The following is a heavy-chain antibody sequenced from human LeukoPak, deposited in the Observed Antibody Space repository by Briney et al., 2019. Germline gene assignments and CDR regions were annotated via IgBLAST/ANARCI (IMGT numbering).Heavy chain of an antibody. J-gene: IGHJ5*02. CDR1: GGSVSSGSYY. CDR2: IYYSGST. Sequence: SETLSFTCTVSGGSVSSGSYYWSWIRQPPGKGLEWIGCIYYSGSTNYNPSLKSRVTISVDTSKNQFSLKLSSVTAADTAVYYCARMYYYDSSGYYVVPYNWFDPWGQGTLVTVSS. CDR3: ARMYYYDSSGYYVVPYNWFDP. V-gene: IGHV4-61*01. D-gene: IGHD3-22*01.